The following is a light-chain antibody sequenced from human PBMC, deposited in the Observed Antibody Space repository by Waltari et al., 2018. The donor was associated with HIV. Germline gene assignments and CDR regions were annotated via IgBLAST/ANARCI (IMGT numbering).Light chain of an antibody. CDR1: QNVRNH. J-gene: IGKJ1*01. CDR3: QQRTNWPST. CDR2: DTS. V-gene: IGKV3-11*01. Sequence: ETVLTQSPPTLSLSPGERATLSCRASQNVRNHLAWYQQKPGQSPRLLIYDTSNRATGIPARFRGSGSATDFTLTISSLEPEDFAVYYCQQRTNWPSTFGQGTKVEIK.